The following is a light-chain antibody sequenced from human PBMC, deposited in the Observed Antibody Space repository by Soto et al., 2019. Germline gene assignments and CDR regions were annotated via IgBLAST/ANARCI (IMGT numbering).Light chain of an antibody. CDR2: GAS. V-gene: IGKV3-15*01. CDR1: QSISSN. CDR3: QQYNNRPLT. J-gene: IGKJ4*01. Sequence: TMSVSPGERATLSCRASQSISSNLAWYQQRPGQAPRLLIYGASTRATGIPARFTGSGSGTEFTLTISSLQSEDFAVYYCQQYNNRPLTFGGGTKVDI.